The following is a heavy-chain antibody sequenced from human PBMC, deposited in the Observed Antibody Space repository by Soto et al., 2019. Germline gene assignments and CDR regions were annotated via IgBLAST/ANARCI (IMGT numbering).Heavy chain of an antibody. CDR1: GGSISSGGYS. J-gene: IGHJ4*02. Sequence: SETLSLTCAVSGGSISSGGYSWSWIRQPPGKGLEWIGYIYHSGSTYYNPSLKSRVTISVDTSKNQFSLKLSSVTAADTAVYYCARVGRYYYDSSGYYYVDYWGQGTLVTVSS. CDR2: IYHSGST. V-gene: IGHV4-30-2*01. D-gene: IGHD3-22*01. CDR3: ARVGRYYYDSSGYYYVDY.